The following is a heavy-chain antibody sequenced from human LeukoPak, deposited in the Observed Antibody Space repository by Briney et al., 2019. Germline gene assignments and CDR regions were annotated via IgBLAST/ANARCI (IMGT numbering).Heavy chain of an antibody. V-gene: IGHV7-4-1*01. CDR3: ARTNYDFWSGYPNYFDY. CDR2: INTNTGNP. J-gene: IGHJ4*02. CDR1: GYTFTSYA. D-gene: IGHD3-3*01. Sequence: GASVKVSCKASGYTFTSYAMNWVRQAPGQGLEWMGWINTNTGNPTYAQGFTGRFVFSLDTSVSTAYQQICSLKAEDTAVYYCARTNYDFWSGYPNYFDYWGQGTLVTVSS.